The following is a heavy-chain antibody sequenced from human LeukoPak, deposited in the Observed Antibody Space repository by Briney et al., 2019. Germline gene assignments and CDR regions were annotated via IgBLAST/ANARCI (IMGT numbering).Heavy chain of an antibody. Sequence: GGSLRLSCAVSGFTFDDYGMSWVRQATGKGLEWVSGINWNGGSTGYADSVKGRFNISRDNAKKSVYLKMNSLRGEDTALYYCARDYCGGDCYPFDYWGQGTLVTVSS. V-gene: IGHV3-20*04. CDR2: INWNGGST. J-gene: IGHJ4*02. D-gene: IGHD2-21*02. CDR1: GFTFDDYG. CDR3: ARDYCGGDCYPFDY.